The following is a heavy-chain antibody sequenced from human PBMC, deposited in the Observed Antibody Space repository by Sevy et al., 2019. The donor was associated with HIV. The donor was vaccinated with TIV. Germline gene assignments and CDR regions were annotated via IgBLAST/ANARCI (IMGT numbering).Heavy chain of an antibody. D-gene: IGHD3-22*01. CDR1: GGTFSSYA. V-gene: IGHV1-69*13. CDR2: IIPIFGTA. Sequence: ASVKVSCKASGGTFSSYAISWVRQAPGQGLEWMGGIIPIFGTANYAQKFQGRVTITADESTGTAYMELSSLRSEDTAVYYCARGSWRNYYDSSGYNPPISFFDYWGQGTLVTVSS. CDR3: ARGSWRNYYDSSGYNPPISFFDY. J-gene: IGHJ4*02.